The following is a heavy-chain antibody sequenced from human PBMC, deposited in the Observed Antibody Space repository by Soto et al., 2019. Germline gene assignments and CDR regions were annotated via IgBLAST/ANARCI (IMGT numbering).Heavy chain of an antibody. J-gene: IGHJ3*02. D-gene: IGHD3-10*01. CDR2: ISYDGSNK. CDR3: AKDQPHALNGAGAFDI. Sequence: QVQLVESGGGVVQPGRSLRLSCAASGFTFSSYGMHWVRQAPGKGLEWVAVISYDGSNKYYADSVKGRFTISRDNSKNTLYLQMNSLRAEDTAVYYCAKDQPHALNGAGAFDIWGQGTMVTVSS. V-gene: IGHV3-30*18. CDR1: GFTFSSYG.